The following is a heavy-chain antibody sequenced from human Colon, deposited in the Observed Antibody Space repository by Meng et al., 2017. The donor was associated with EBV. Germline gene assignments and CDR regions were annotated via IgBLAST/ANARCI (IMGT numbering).Heavy chain of an antibody. V-gene: IGHV7-4-1*02. J-gene: IGHJ4*02. CDR3: GTLKYTSGFYGPTY. CDR2: ISTNTGNP. Sequence: GKLVQSGLELKNTGASVTVSCKASGYTFTRYPMNWVRQATGQGLEWKGWISTNTGNPTYAQGFTGRFVFSVDTSVSTAYLQISSLKAEDTAVYYCGTLKYTSGFYGPTYWGQGALVTVSS. CDR1: GYTFTRYP. D-gene: IGHD6-19*01.